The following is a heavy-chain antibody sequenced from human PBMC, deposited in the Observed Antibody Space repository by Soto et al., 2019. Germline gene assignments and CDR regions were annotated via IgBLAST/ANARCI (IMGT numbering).Heavy chain of an antibody. J-gene: IGHJ5*02. V-gene: IGHV3-30-3*01. Sequence: QEQLVESGGGVVQPGRSLRLSCRVSGFTFINYAMHWVCQAPGKGLEWVTLISGDGSNQYYADSVKGRFTISRDNSRNTLYLQMNSLRADDTAVYYCARHLSHLKSGWLDPWGQGTLVTVSS. CDR2: ISGDGSNQ. CDR1: GFTFINYA. CDR3: ARHLSHLKSGWLDP. D-gene: IGHD3-3*02.